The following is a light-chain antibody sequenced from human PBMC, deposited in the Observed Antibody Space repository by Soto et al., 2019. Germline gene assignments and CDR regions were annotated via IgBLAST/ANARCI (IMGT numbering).Light chain of an antibody. Sequence: EIVLTQSPGTLSLSPGQRATLSCRASQSVTTNYLAWYQQKPGQAPRLLIYGASFRAAGIPDRFSGSGSGTDFTLTINTLEPGDFAVYFCQQYDSSPFTFGPGTTLDI. V-gene: IGKV3-20*01. CDR2: GAS. J-gene: IGKJ3*01. CDR3: QQYDSSPFT. CDR1: QSVTTNY.